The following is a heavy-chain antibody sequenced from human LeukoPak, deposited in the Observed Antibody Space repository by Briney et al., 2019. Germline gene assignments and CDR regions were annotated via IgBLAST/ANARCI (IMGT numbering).Heavy chain of an antibody. D-gene: IGHD1-26*01. J-gene: IGHJ2*01. CDR2: ISSSGSGDNT. CDR3: AKDRTVGASYWYFDL. Sequence: GGSLRLSYAASGVTLSTYAMSWARQAPGKGLEWVSGISSSGSGDNTYYADSVKGRFTISRDSSKNTLFLHMSTLRAEDTAIYYCAKDRTVGASYWYFDLWGRGTLVTVSS. V-gene: IGHV3-23*01. CDR1: GVTLSTYA.